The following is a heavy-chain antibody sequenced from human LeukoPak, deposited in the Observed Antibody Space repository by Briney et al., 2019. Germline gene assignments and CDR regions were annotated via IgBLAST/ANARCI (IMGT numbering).Heavy chain of an antibody. CDR2: ISSSGSTI. J-gene: IGHJ4*02. Sequence: QPGGSLRLSCAAPGFTFSSYEMNWVRQAPGKGLEWVSYISSSGSTIYYADSVKGRFTISRDNAKNSLYLQMNSLRAEDTAVYYCARVAGTSGYSYGFPYFDYWGQGTLVTVSS. D-gene: IGHD5-18*01. V-gene: IGHV3-48*03. CDR1: GFTFSSYE. CDR3: ARVAGTSGYSYGFPYFDY.